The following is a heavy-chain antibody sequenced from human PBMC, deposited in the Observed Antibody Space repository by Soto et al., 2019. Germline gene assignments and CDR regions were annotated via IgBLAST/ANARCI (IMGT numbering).Heavy chain of an antibody. Sequence: ASVKVSCKASGYTFTSYGISWVRQAPGQGLEWMGWISAYNGNTNYARKLQGRVTMTTDTSTSTAYMELRSLRSDDTAVYYCARDDLAYCGGDCYSFDYWGQGTLVTVSS. CDR2: ISAYNGNT. CDR1: GYTFTSYG. CDR3: ARDDLAYCGGDCYSFDY. D-gene: IGHD2-21*02. J-gene: IGHJ4*02. V-gene: IGHV1-18*01.